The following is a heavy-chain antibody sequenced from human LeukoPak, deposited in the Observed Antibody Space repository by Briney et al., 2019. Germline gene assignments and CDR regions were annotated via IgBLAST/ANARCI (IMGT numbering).Heavy chain of an antibody. CDR2: IYYSGST. Sequence: SETLSLTCAVSGGSISSGGYSWSWIRQPPGKGLEWIGYIYYSGSTYYNPSLKSRVTISVDTSKNQFSLKLSSVTAADTAVYYCARVPPKNNWFDPWGQGTLVTVSS. V-gene: IGHV4-30-4*07. CDR3: ARVPPKNNWFDP. J-gene: IGHJ5*02. CDR1: GGSISSGGYS.